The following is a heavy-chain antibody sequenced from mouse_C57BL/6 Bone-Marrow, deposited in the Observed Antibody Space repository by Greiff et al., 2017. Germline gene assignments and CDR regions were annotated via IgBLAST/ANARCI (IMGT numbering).Heavy chain of an antibody. J-gene: IGHJ3*01. CDR2: IYPRSGNT. CDR1: GYTFTSYG. D-gene: IGHD2-2*01. CDR3: ARSRIYLGYGAWFAY. V-gene: IGHV1-81*01. Sequence: QVQLKQSGAELARPGASVKLSCKASGYTFTSYGISWVKQRTGQGLEWIGEIYPRSGNTYYNEKFKGKATLTADKSSSTAYMGLRSLTSEDSAVYFCARSRIYLGYGAWFAYWGQGTLVTVSA.